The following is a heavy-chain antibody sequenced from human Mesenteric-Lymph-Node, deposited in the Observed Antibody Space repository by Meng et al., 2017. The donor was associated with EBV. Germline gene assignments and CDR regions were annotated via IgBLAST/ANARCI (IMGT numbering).Heavy chain of an antibody. CDR2: IIPIFGTA. Sequence: VQLVKPGAEVEKPVSSVKVSCKAAVGTLSSYAISWVRQAPGQGLEWMGGIIPIFGTANYAQKFQGRVTITADESTSTAYMELSSLRSEDTAVYFCAIPSGGGWPFDYWGQGTLVTVSS. D-gene: IGHD6-19*01. V-gene: IGHV1-69*01. CDR3: AIPSGGGWPFDY. CDR1: VGTLSSYA. J-gene: IGHJ4*02.